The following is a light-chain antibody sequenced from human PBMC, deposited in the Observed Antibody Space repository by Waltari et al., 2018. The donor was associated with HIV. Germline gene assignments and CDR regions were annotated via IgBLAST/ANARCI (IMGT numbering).Light chain of an antibody. Sequence: DIQMTQFPSSMSASLGDRVTITCRATQGISSWLAWYQQQPGKAPKLLISGASILERGISSRFSGKGSGTDFTLTITSLQPEDVAIYYCQQTNYFPITFGQGTRLEIK. V-gene: IGKV1D-12*01. CDR3: QQTNYFPIT. CDR1: QGISSW. J-gene: IGKJ5*01. CDR2: GAS.